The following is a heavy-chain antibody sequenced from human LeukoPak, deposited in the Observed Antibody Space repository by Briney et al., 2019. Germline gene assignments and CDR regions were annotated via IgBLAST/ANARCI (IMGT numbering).Heavy chain of an antibody. CDR3: ARSRTYRYGRYYYDSSGSSDY. CDR1: GYTFTIYD. Sequence: ASVTVSYKCSGYTFTIYDIHWVRQATGQGLEWMGWMNPNSGNTGYAQKFQGRVTMTRNTSISTAYMELSSLRSEDTAVYYCARSRTYRYGRYYYDSSGSSDYWGQGTLVTVSS. V-gene: IGHV1-8*01. CDR2: MNPNSGNT. J-gene: IGHJ4*02. D-gene: IGHD3-22*01.